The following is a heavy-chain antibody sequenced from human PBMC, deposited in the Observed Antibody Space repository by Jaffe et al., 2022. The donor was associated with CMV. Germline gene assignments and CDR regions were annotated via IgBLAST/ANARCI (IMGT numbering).Heavy chain of an antibody. D-gene: IGHD3-3*01. CDR3: ARVLRFLEPRVGWFDP. CDR1: GYTFTSYD. J-gene: IGHJ5*02. CDR2: MNPNSGNT. V-gene: IGHV1-8*01. Sequence: QVQLVQSGAEVKKPGASVKVSCKASGYTFTSYDINWVRQATGQGLEWMGWMNPNSGNTGYAQKFQGRVTMTRNTSISTAYMELSSLRSEDTAVYYCARVLRFLEPRVGWFDPWGQGTLVTVSS.